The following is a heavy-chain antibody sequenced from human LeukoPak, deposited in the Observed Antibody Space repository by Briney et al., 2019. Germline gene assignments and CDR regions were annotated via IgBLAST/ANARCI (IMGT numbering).Heavy chain of an antibody. CDR3: VFGVVRSTIDY. D-gene: IGHD3-3*01. J-gene: IGHJ4*02. Sequence: PGGSLRLSCAASGVTFTNAWMNWVRQPPGKGLEWVGRFKSETDGGTTDYAAPVKGRFTISRDDSKNTLYLQMNSLKTEDTAVYYCVFGVVRSTIDYWGQGTLVTVSS. CDR2: FKSETDGGTT. CDR1: GVTFTNAW. V-gene: IGHV3-15*07.